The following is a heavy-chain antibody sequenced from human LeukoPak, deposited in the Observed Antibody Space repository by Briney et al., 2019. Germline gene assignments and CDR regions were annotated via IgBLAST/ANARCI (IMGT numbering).Heavy chain of an antibody. J-gene: IGHJ5*02. Sequence: ASETLSLTCTVSGGSISGHYCSWIRQPPGKGLEWIGNIFYSGSTNYNPSLKSRITMSVDTSKDQFSLKLSSVTAADTAVYYCARRNQGGSGWFLSNWFDPWGQGTLVIVSS. CDR3: ARRNQGGSGWFLSNWFDP. V-gene: IGHV4-59*11. CDR1: GGSISGHY. D-gene: IGHD6-19*01. CDR2: IFYSGST.